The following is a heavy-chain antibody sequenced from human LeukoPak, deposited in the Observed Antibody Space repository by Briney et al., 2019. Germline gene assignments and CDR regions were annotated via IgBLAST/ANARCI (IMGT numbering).Heavy chain of an antibody. CDR3: ARCSRSSTDCYSAFDI. J-gene: IGHJ3*02. D-gene: IGHD2-2*02. Sequence: GGSLRLSCEASGFTFDDYGMSWVRQSTGKGLEWVSAITNWNGGSTGYADSVRGRFTLSRDNAKNSLYLQMNSLRAEDTALYYCARCSRSSTDCYSAFDIWGQGTMVTVSS. CDR1: GFTFDDYG. V-gene: IGHV3-20*04. CDR2: ITNWNGGST.